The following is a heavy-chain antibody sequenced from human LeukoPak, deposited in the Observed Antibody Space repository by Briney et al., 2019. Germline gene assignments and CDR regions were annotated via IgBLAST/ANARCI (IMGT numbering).Heavy chain of an antibody. CDR2: ISGSGGST. J-gene: IGHJ6*02. Sequence: GGSLRLSCAASGFTFSSYAMSWVRQAPGKGLEWVSAISGSGGSTYYADSVEGRFTISRDNSKNTLYLQMNSLRAEDTAVYYCASSTTVTTSAGYYYYGTDVWGQGTTVTVSS. CDR1: GFTFSSYA. D-gene: IGHD4-17*01. CDR3: ASSTTVTTSAGYYYYGTDV. V-gene: IGHV3-23*01.